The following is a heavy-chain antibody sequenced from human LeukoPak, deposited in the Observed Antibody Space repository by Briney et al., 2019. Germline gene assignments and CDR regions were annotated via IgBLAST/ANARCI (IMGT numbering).Heavy chain of an antibody. CDR2: IYYSGIT. Sequence: PSETLSLTCTVSGGSISSYCWSWIRQPPGKGLEWIGYIYYSGITTYNPSLKSRVTISVDTSTNQFSLRLSSVTAADTAVYYCARGYYYDSSGYFLDFWGQGTLVTVSS. J-gene: IGHJ4*02. CDR3: ARGYYYDSSGYFLDF. D-gene: IGHD3-22*01. CDR1: GGSISSYC. V-gene: IGHV4-59*01.